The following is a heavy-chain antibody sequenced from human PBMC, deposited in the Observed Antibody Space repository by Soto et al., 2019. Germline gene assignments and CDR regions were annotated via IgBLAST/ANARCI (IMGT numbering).Heavy chain of an antibody. D-gene: IGHD6-13*01. CDR3: AKCHSALSSSLMEV. CDR1: GFMLNSYV. Sequence: HLGGSLRLSCAGSGFMLNSYVMYWVRQTPGKGLEWVAGISYDGSNKYYADSVKGRFTISRDNSKNTLYLQMNSLRVEDTALYHCAKCHSALSSSLMEVWGQGTTVTVSS. V-gene: IGHV3-30*18. CDR2: ISYDGSNK. J-gene: IGHJ6*02.